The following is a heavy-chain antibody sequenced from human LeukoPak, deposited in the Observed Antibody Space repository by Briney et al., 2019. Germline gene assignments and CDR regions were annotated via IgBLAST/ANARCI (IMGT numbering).Heavy chain of an antibody. D-gene: IGHD3-9*01. Sequence: TSQTLSLTCTVSGGSISSGGYYWSWIRQHPGKGLEWIGYIYYSGSTYYNPSLKSRVTISVDTSKNQFSLKLSSVTAADTAVYYCARADYAILTGQTYNWFDPWGQGTLVTVSS. CDR2: IYYSGST. J-gene: IGHJ5*02. CDR3: ARADYAILTGQTYNWFDP. CDR1: GGSISSGGYY. V-gene: IGHV4-31*03.